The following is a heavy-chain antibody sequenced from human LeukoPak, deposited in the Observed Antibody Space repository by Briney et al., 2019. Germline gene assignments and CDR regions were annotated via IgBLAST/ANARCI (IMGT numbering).Heavy chain of an antibody. J-gene: IGHJ4*02. D-gene: IGHD1-1*01. CDR3: ERDMWGTSEY. CDR2: ISPDGSTT. CDR1: GFSFSVFW. Sequence: PGGSLRLSCAASGFSFSVFWMHWVRQAPGTGPVWVSRISPDGSTTSYADSVKGRFPISRDNAKNTLYLQISSLRGEDTAVYYCERDMWGTSEYWGQGTLVTVSS. V-gene: IGHV3-74*01.